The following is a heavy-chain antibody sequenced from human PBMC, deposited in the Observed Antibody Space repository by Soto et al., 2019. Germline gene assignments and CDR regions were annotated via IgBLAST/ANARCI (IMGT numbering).Heavy chain of an antibody. J-gene: IGHJ4*02. V-gene: IGHV1-2*04. CDR2: INPNSGGT. D-gene: IGHD3-10*01. CDR3: ARDGAYGSGSYYDY. CDR1: GYTFTGYY. Sequence: RASVKVSCKASGYTFTGYYMHWVRQAPGQGLEWMGWINPNSGGTNYAQKFQGWVTMTRDTSISTAYMELSRLRSDDTAVYYCARDGAYGSGSYYDYWGQGTLVTVS.